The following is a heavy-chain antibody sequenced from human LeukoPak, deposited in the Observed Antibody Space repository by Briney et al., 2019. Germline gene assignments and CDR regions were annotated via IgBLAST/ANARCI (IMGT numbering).Heavy chain of an antibody. CDR3: ARETKIDY. Sequence: GGSLRLSCEASGFTFSSYAMTWVRQVPGKGLEWVSSMIISGGSTYYADSVKGRFTISRDNSKNTLCLQMNSLRVEDTASYYCARETKIDYWGQGALVTVSS. CDR1: GFTFSSYA. V-gene: IGHV3-23*01. CDR2: MIISGGST. D-gene: IGHD1-7*01. J-gene: IGHJ4*02.